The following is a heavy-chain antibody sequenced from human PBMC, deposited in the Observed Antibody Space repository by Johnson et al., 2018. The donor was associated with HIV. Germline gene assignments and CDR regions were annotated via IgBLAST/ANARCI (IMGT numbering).Heavy chain of an antibody. Sequence: QVQLVESGGGVVQPGGSLRLSCAASGFTFSSYGMHWVRQAPGKGPEWVSVIYSGGSTYYADSVKGRFTISRDNAKNSLYLQMNSLRAEDTAVYYCARVGADAFDIWGQGTMVTVSS. CDR3: ARVGADAFDI. D-gene: IGHD1-26*01. CDR2: IYSGGST. CDR1: GFTFSSYG. V-gene: IGHV3-NL1*01. J-gene: IGHJ3*02.